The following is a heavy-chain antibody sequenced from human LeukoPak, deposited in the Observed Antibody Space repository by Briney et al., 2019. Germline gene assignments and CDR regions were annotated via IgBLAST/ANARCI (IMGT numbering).Heavy chain of an antibody. J-gene: IGHJ5*02. D-gene: IGHD6-13*01. CDR1: GFTFSSYS. CDR2: ISSSSSYI. CDR3: ARSALVEYNWFDH. V-gene: IGHV3-21*01. Sequence: GGSLRLSCAASGFTFSSYSMNWVRQAPGKGLEWVSSISSSSSYIYYADSVKGRFTISRDNAKNSLYLQMNSLRAEDTAVYYCARSALVEYNWFDHWGQGTLVTVSS.